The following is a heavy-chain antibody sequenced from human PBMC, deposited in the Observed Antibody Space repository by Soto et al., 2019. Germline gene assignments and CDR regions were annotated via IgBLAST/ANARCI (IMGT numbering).Heavy chain of an antibody. CDR1: GGSISSYY. Sequence: SETLSLTCTVSGGSISSYYWSWIRQPPGKGLEWIGYIYYSGSTYYNPSLKSRVTISVDTSKNQFSLKLSSVTAADTAVYYCARAPPGGGMDVWGHGTTVTVSS. J-gene: IGHJ6*02. CDR3: ARAPPGGGMDV. V-gene: IGHV4-59*08. CDR2: IYYSGST. D-gene: IGHD3-10*01.